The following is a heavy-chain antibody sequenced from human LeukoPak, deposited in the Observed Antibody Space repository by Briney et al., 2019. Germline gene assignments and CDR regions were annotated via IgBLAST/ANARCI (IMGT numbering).Heavy chain of an antibody. J-gene: IGHJ5*02. CDR2: INHSGST. Sequence: SETLSLTCTVSGGSISSYYWSWIRQPPGKGLEWIGEINHSGSTNYNPSLKSRVTISVDTSKNQFSLKLSSVTAADTAVYYCARVVGITIFGVVLKNWFDPWGQGTLVTVSS. V-gene: IGHV4-34*01. CDR3: ARVVGITIFGVVLKNWFDP. D-gene: IGHD3-3*01. CDR1: GGSISSYY.